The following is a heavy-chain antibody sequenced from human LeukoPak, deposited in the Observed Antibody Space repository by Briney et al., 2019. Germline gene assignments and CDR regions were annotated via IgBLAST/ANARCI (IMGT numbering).Heavy chain of an antibody. V-gene: IGHV3-23*01. J-gene: IGHJ4*02. CDR1: GFTFNSYA. D-gene: IGHD1/OR15-1a*01. CDR3: ARSNCNSCYLGVWYYFDY. CDR2: ISGGGGRT. Sequence: QPGESLRLSCAASGFTFNSYAMSWVRQAPGKELEWVSTISGGGGRTWYADSVKGRFTISRDNSKNTLYLQMNSLRAEDTAVYYCARSNCNSCYLGVWYYFDYWGQGTLVTVSS.